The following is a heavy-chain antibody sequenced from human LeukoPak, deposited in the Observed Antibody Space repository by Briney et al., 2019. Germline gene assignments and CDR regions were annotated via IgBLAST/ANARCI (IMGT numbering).Heavy chain of an antibody. D-gene: IGHD1-1*01. V-gene: IGHV3-48*02. CDR2: ISSSGSTI. J-gene: IGHJ4*02. CDR1: GFTFSSYS. Sequence: GGSLRLSCAASGFTFSSYSMNWVRQAPGKGLEWISYISSSGSTIYYADSVVGRFTISRDNARKSLYLQMSSLRDDDTAVYYCVKAYNWNVCSSGDYWGQGTLVTVSS. CDR3: VKAYNWNVCSSGDY.